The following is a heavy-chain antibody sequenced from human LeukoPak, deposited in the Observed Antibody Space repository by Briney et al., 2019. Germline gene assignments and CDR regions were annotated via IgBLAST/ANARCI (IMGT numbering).Heavy chain of an antibody. Sequence: SETLSLTCTVSGGSISSGGYYWSWIRQPPGKGLEWIGEINHSGSTNYNPSLKSRVTISVDTSKNQFSLKLSSVTAADTAVYYCARGLGSYYDYWGQGTLVTVSS. CDR2: INHSGST. D-gene: IGHD3-10*01. CDR1: GGSISSGGYY. V-gene: IGHV4-39*07. J-gene: IGHJ4*02. CDR3: ARGLGSYYDY.